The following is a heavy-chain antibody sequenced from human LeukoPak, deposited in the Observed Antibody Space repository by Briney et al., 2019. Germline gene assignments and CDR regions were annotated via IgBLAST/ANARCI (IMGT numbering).Heavy chain of an antibody. V-gene: IGHV4-38-2*01. CDR3: ARRYSNYFFDY. CDR2: IYHSGST. J-gene: IGHJ4*02. Sequence: PSETLSLTCAVSGYSITSGYYWAWIRQPPGKGLEWIGNIYHSGSTYYNPSPKSRVTISMDTSKNQFSLKLSSVTAADTAVYYCARRYSNYFFDYWGQGTLVTVSS. D-gene: IGHD4-11*01. CDR1: GYSITSGYY.